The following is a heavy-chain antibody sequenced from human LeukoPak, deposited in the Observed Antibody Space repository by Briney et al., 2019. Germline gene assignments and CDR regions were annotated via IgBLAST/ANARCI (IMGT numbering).Heavy chain of an antibody. CDR3: ARAQYSGSCFDY. V-gene: IGHV4-59*11. Sequence: SETLSLTCTVSVGSIGGHFWSWVRQAPGTGLDWIGHIYYSGATNYNPSLRSRVTISVDTSKNQFSLKLRSVTAADTAVYYRARAQYSGSCFDYWGQGALVTVSS. J-gene: IGHJ4*02. CDR2: IYYSGAT. D-gene: IGHD1-26*01. CDR1: VGSIGGHF.